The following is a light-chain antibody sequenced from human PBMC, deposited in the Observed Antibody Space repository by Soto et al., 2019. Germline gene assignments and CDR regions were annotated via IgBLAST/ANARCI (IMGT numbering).Light chain of an antibody. CDR1: QTITRW. CDR2: DDS. J-gene: IGKJ1*01. Sequence: DIQMTQSPSTLSASVGDRVTITCRASQTITRWMAWYQQKPGKAPKLLIYDDSTLESGVPSRFSGSGSGTEFTLTISNLQPDDFATYYCQQYENYWTFGQGTKVDI. CDR3: QQYENYWT. V-gene: IGKV1-5*01.